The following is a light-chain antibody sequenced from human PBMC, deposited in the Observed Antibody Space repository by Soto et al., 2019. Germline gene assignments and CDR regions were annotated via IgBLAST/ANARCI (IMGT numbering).Light chain of an antibody. CDR2: LGS. J-gene: IGKJ5*01. Sequence: EIVLTQSPLSLSVSPGEPASISCRSSQSLTHSSGYNYLDWYLLKSGQPPQLVIYLGSNRGSGVPDRLSGSGSGTHFTLTISRVETEDAGVYFCMQPLQTLITFGQGTRLEIQ. CDR1: QSLTHSSGYNY. CDR3: MQPLQTLIT. V-gene: IGKV2-28*01.